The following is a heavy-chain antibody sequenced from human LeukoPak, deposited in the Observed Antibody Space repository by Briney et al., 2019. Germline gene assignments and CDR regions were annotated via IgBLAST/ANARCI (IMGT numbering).Heavy chain of an antibody. Sequence: GASVKVSCKASGYTFTSYDINWVRQATGQGLAWMGWMNPNSGNTGYAQKFQGRVTMTRNTSISTAYMELSSLRSEDTAVYYCARGGYEYCSSTSCYTGNWFDPWGQGTLVTVSS. CDR3: ARGGYEYCSSTSCYTGNWFDP. V-gene: IGHV1-8*01. CDR2: MNPNSGNT. CDR1: GYTFTSYD. J-gene: IGHJ5*02. D-gene: IGHD2-2*02.